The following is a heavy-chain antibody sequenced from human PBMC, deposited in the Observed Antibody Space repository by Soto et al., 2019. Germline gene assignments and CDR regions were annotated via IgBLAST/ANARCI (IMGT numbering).Heavy chain of an antibody. Sequence: PSETLSLTCTASGGSISSYDRSWIRQPAGKGLEWIGRIHITGSTHYNASLKSRVTMSVDTSKNKVSLKLSTVTAGDTAVYYCAEMETGYYILDSWGKGTLVTVS. CDR2: IHITGST. D-gene: IGHD3-9*01. V-gene: IGHV4-4*07. J-gene: IGHJ4*02. CDR1: GGSISSYD. CDR3: AEMETGYYILDS.